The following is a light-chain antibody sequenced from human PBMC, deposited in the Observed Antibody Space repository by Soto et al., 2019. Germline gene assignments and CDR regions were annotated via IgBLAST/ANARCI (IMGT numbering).Light chain of an antibody. CDR2: AAS. J-gene: IGKJ1*01. V-gene: IGKV1-12*02. CDR3: QQDNCFPWT. Sequence: DIQMTQSPSSVSASVGDRVTIICRASLGISSWLAWYQQKPGKAPKLLVYAASSFQSGVTLRFSDSVSGTDFTLTISSLQPEDFATYYCQQDNCFPWTFGQGTMVESK. CDR1: LGISSW.